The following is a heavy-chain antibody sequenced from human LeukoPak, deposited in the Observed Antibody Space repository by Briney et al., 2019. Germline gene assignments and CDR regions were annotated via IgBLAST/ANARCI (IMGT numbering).Heavy chain of an antibody. CDR2: ISYDGSNK. Sequence: PGGSLRLSCAASGFTFSSYGMHWVRQAPGKGLECVAIISYDGSNKYYTDSVKGRFTISRDNSKNTLYLQMNSLRAEDTAVYYCAKSGIEAAGSLVYFDYWGQGTLVTVPS. CDR1: GFTFSSYG. J-gene: IGHJ4*02. D-gene: IGHD6-13*01. CDR3: AKSGIEAAGSLVYFDY. V-gene: IGHV3-30*18.